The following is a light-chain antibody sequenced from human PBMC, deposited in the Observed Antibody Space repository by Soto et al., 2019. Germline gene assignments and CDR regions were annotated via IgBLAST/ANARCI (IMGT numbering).Light chain of an antibody. CDR1: QSVSTN. Sequence: EILMTQSPASLSVSPGENATLSCRASQSVSTNLVWYQQKLGQSPRLLIYDASTRPTGIPARFGGMGSGTQFTLTLTSLQSEDSAVYSCQQYHKWPPLTFGGGTKVEI. CDR3: QQYHKWPPLT. J-gene: IGKJ4*01. V-gene: IGKV3-15*01. CDR2: DAS.